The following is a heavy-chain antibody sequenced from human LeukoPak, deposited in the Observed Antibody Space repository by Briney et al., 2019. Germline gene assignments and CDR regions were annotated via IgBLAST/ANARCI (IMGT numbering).Heavy chain of an antibody. V-gene: IGHV4-59*01. CDR1: GGSISSYY. Sequence: SETLSLTCTVSGGSISSYYWSWIRQPPGKGLEWIGYIYYSGSTNYNPSLKSRVTISVDTSKNQFSLKLSSATAADTAVYYCARDRVVVAATTHYYYGMDVWGQGTTVTVSS. J-gene: IGHJ6*02. D-gene: IGHD2-15*01. CDR3: ARDRVVVAATTHYYYGMDV. CDR2: IYYSGST.